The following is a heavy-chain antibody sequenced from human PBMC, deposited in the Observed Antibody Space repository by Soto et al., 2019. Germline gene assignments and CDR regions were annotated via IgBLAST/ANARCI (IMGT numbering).Heavy chain of an antibody. J-gene: IGHJ6*03. V-gene: IGHV1-8*01. CDR1: GYTFTSYD. CDR3: ARAVTTYDYYYYYMDV. D-gene: IGHD4-4*01. CDR2: MNPNSGNT. Sequence: ASVKVSCKASGYTFTSYDINWVRQATGQGLEWMGWMNPNSGNTGYAQKFQGRVTMTRNTSISTAYMELSSLRSEDMAVYYCARAVTTYDYYYYYMDVWGKGTTVTVSS.